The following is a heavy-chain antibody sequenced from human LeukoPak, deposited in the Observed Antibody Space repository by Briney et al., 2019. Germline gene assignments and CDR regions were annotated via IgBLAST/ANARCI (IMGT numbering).Heavy chain of an antibody. CDR1: GYTLTELS. CDR3: ARDIVGDR. Sequence: GASVKVSCKVSGYTLTELSMHWVRQAPGKGLEWMGGFDPEDGETIYAQKFQGRVTITADKSTSTAYMELSSLRSEDTAVYYCARDIVGDRWGQGTLVTVSS. D-gene: IGHD1-26*01. V-gene: IGHV1-24*01. J-gene: IGHJ4*02. CDR2: FDPEDGET.